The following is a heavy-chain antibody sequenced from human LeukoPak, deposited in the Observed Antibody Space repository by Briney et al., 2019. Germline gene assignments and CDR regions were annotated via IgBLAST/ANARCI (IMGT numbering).Heavy chain of an antibody. J-gene: IGHJ2*01. Sequence: SETLSLTCTVSRGYISSSYYYWGWIRQPPGKGLEWIGYIYYSGSTNYNPSLKSRVTISVDTSKNQFSLKLSSVTAADTAVYYCARDKGSGWLDWYFDLWGRGTLVTVSS. CDR2: IYYSGST. D-gene: IGHD6-19*01. V-gene: IGHV4-61*01. CDR3: ARDKGSGWLDWYFDL. CDR1: RGYISSSYYY.